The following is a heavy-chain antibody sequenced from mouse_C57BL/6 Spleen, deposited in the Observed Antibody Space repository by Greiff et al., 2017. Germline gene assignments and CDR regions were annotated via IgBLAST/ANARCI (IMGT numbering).Heavy chain of an antibody. CDR1: GFTFSSYA. Sequence: ELMLVESGGGLVKPGGSLKLSCAASGFTFSSYAMSWVRQTPEKRLEWVATISDGGSYTYYPDNVKGRFPISRDNAKNNLYLQMSHLKSEDTAMXYCARDAGTAWFAYWGQGTLVTVSA. CDR2: ISDGGSYT. J-gene: IGHJ3*01. CDR3: ARDAGTAWFAY. V-gene: IGHV5-4*01. D-gene: IGHD4-1*01.